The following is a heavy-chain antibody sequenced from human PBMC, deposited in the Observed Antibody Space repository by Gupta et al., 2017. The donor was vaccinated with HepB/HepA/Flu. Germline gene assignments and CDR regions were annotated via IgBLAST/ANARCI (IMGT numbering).Heavy chain of an antibody. CDR2: IYFNGTT. J-gene: IGHJ4*02. D-gene: IGHD3/OR15-3a*01. V-gene: IGHV4-59*01. CDR1: GGSITNYF. Sequence: QVQLQASGPGLVKPSETLSLTCTVSGGSITNYFWNWIRQPPGRGLEWIGNIYFNGTTNYNSSLKSRVAISLDTSKRQFSLKVTSVTAADTAVYYCARERAGLFDYWGQGTLVPVSS. CDR3: ARERAGLFDY.